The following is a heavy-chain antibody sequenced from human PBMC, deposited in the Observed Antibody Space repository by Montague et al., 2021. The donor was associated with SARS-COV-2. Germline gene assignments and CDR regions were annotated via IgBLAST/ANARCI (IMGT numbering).Heavy chain of an antibody. CDR1: GGSISNYY. CDR2: LYTSGST. Sequence: SETLSLTCTVSGGSISNYYWTWIRQPAGKGLEWIGRLYTSGSTTYNPSLKCRVTMSVDTSKNQFSLNVTSVTAADTAIYYCARESGYSSGWRYYYGMDVWGQGTTVTVS. CDR3: ARESGYSSGWRYYYGMDV. D-gene: IGHD6-19*01. J-gene: IGHJ6*02. V-gene: IGHV4-4*07.